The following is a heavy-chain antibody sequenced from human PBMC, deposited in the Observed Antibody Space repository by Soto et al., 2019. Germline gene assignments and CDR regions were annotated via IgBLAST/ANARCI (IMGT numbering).Heavy chain of an antibody. Sequence: QVQLQQWGAGLLKPSETLSLTCAVYGGSFSGYYWRWIRQPPGKGLEWIGEIKHSGSTNYNPSLKSRVTISVDTSKNQFSLKLSSVTAADTAVYYCASLSHDYGDYVGGYYFDYWGQGTLVTVSS. CDR2: IKHSGST. CDR3: ASLSHDYGDYVGGYYFDY. V-gene: IGHV4-34*01. D-gene: IGHD4-17*01. J-gene: IGHJ4*02. CDR1: GGSFSGYY.